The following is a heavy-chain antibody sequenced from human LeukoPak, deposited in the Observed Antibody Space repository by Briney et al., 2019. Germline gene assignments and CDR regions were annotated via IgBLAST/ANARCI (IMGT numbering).Heavy chain of an antibody. D-gene: IGHD1-14*01. Sequence: SETLSLTCTVSGGSISNYYWIWIRQPAGKGLEWIGRIYSSGSTNCNATLKSRVTMSVDASKNQFSLKLSSVTAADTAVYYCARVNLGAFDIWGQGTMVTVSS. CDR2: IYSSGST. CDR1: GGSISNYY. J-gene: IGHJ3*02. CDR3: ARVNLGAFDI. V-gene: IGHV4-4*07.